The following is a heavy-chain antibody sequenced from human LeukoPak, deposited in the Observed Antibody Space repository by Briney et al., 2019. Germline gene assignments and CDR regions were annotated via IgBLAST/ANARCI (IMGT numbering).Heavy chain of an antibody. D-gene: IGHD5-12*01. CDR2: IYYSGTT. J-gene: IGHJ4*02. CDR3: ARLWIGDESNHDY. Sequence: SETLSLTCTVSGGSISSNSYYWAWIRQPPGKGLEWIGTIYYSGTTYYNPSLKSRVTISIDTSKNHFSLKLRSVTAADTAVYYCARLWIGDESNHDYWGQGTLVTVSS. CDR1: GGSISSNSYY. V-gene: IGHV4-39*02.